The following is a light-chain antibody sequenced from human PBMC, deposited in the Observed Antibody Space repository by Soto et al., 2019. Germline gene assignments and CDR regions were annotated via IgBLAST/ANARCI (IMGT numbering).Light chain of an antibody. CDR2: DVS. CDR3: NSYTTSNTRQIV. V-gene: IGLV2-14*01. J-gene: IGLJ1*01. CDR1: SSDVGRYNY. Sequence: QSALTQPASVSGSPGQSITISCTGTSSDVGRYNYVSWYQQHPGKAPKFMIYDVSNRPSGVSTRFSGAKSGNTASLTISELQAEDEADYYCNSYTTSNTRQIVFGSGTKHTVL.